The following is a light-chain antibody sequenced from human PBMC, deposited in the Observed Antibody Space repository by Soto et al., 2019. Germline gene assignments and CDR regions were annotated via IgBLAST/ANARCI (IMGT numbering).Light chain of an antibody. Sequence: EVAMTQSPATLSVSPGERATLSCRASQSFNRNLAWYQQRPGQAPRLLISGASTRATGVPARFSGSGSGTDFALTISSLQSEDFEVYFCQQNNNWQLTFGVGTKVDIX. CDR3: QQNNNWQLT. CDR2: GAS. V-gene: IGKV3-15*01. J-gene: IGKJ4*01. CDR1: QSFNRN.